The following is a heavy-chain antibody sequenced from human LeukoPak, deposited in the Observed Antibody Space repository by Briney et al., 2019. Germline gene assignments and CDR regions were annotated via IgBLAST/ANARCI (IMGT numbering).Heavy chain of an antibody. Sequence: QPGGSLRLSCAASGFTFSSYAMHWVRQAPGKGLEWVAVISYDGSNKYYADSVKGRFTISRDNSKNTLYLQMNSLRAEDTAVYYCARDRDSRGYYYPYWGQGTLVTVSS. CDR2: ISYDGSNK. V-gene: IGHV3-30-3*01. CDR1: GFTFSSYA. CDR3: ARDRDSRGYYYPY. D-gene: IGHD3-22*01. J-gene: IGHJ4*02.